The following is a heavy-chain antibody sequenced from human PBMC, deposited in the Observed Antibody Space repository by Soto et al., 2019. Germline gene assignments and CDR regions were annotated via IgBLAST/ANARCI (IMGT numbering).Heavy chain of an antibody. J-gene: IGHJ4*02. V-gene: IGHV4-59*01. CDR2: IYYSGST. Sequence: SETLSLTCTVSGGSISSYYWSWIRQPPGKGLEWVGNIYYSGSTNYNPSLKSRVAISVDTSKIQFSLKLSSVTAADTAVYYGAKQRGPVFDYWDQGTLVTVSS. CDR3: AKQRGPVFDY. D-gene: IGHD1-1*01. CDR1: GGSISSYY.